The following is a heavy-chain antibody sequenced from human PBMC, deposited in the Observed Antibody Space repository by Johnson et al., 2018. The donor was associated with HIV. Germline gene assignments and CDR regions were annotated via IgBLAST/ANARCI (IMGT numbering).Heavy chain of an antibody. CDR3: AKGAPPLGSPSWPDI. CDR1: GFTFSSYA. CDR2: ISNDGSNK. D-gene: IGHD3-10*02. V-gene: IGHV3-30*04. J-gene: IGHJ3*02. Sequence: QVQLVESGGGVVQPGRSLRLSCAASGFTFSSYAMHWVRQAPGKGLEWVAVISNDGSNKYYADSVKGRLTISRDNSKNTLYLQMSSLRTEDTAVYYCAKGAPPLGSPSWPDIWGQGTMVTVSS.